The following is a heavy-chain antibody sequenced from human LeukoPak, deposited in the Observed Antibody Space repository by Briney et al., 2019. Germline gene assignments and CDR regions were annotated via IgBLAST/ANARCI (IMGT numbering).Heavy chain of an antibody. V-gene: IGHV3-23*01. Sequence: GGSLRLSCAASGFTFSSYAMSWVRQAPGKGLEWVSAISAGGDSKFYADSVKGRFTISRDNSNNTLCLQMNSLRAEDTAVYYCARDAPGGNLFDYWGQGTLVTVSS. D-gene: IGHD4-23*01. CDR1: GFTFSSYA. J-gene: IGHJ4*02. CDR3: ARDAPGGNLFDY. CDR2: ISAGGDSK.